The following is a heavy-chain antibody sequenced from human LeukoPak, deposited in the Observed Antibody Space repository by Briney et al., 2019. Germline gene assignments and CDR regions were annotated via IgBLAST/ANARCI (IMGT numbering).Heavy chain of an antibody. V-gene: IGHV4-34*01. CDR2: INHSGST. CDR1: GGSFSGYY. CDR3: AKGWSFGIAAAPPGY. Sequence: PSETLSLTCAVYGGSFSGYYWSWIRQPPGKGLEWIGEINHSGSTNYNPSLKSRVTISVDTSKNQFSLKLSSVTAADTAVYYCAKGWSFGIAAAPPGYWGQGTLVTVSS. D-gene: IGHD6-13*01. J-gene: IGHJ4*02.